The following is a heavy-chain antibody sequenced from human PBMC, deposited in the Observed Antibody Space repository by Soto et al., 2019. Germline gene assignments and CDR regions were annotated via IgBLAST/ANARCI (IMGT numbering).Heavy chain of an antibody. CDR3: ARSAGNSGRFSEY. J-gene: IGHJ4*02. V-gene: IGHV5-51*01. CDR2: IYPGDSDT. Sequence: RVIKKTGEGLEWLGVIYPGDSDTRYSPSFQGQVTISADKSINTAYLQWGSLKASDSAIYYCARSAGNSGRFSEYSGQPPLRTRSS. D-gene: IGHD2-15*01.